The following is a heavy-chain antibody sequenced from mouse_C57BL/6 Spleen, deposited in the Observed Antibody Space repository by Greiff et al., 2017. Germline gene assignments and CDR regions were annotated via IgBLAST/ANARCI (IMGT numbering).Heavy chain of an antibody. J-gene: IGHJ2*01. CDR1: GFTFSSYG. D-gene: IGHD1-1*01. V-gene: IGHV5-6*01. CDR3: ARGDYGSSFDY. CDR2: ISSGGSYT. Sequence: EVQLQESGGDLVKPGGSLKLSCAASGFTFSSYGMSWVRQTPDKRLEWVATISSGGSYTYYPDSVKGRFTISRDNAKNTLYLQMSSLKTEDTAMYYCARGDYGSSFDYWGQGTTLTVSS.